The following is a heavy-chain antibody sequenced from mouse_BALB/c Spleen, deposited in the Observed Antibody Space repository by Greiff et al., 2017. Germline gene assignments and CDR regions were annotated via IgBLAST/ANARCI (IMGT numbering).Heavy chain of an antibody. CDR2: ISSGSSTI. V-gene: IGHV5-17*02. D-gene: IGHD2-14*01. Sequence: EVKLMESGGGLVQPGGSRKLSCAASGFTFSSFGMHWVRQAPEKGLEWVAYISSGSSTIYYADTVKGRFTISRDNPKNTLFLQMTSLRSEDTAMYYCAREGRYDRYFDVWGAGTTVTVSS. J-gene: IGHJ1*01. CDR3: AREGRYDRYFDV. CDR1: GFTFSSFG.